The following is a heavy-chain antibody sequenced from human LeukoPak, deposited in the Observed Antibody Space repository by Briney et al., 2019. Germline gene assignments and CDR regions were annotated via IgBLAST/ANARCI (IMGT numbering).Heavy chain of an antibody. D-gene: IGHD2-2*01. CDR2: IIPIFGTA. CDR1: GGTFSSYA. CDR3: ASTYCSSTSCYAAALWYFDY. V-gene: IGHV1-69*05. J-gene: IGHJ4*02. Sequence: SVKVSCKASGGTFSSYAISWVRQAPGQGLEWMGRIIPIFGTANYAQKFQGRVTITTDESTSTAYMELSSLRSEDTAVYYCASTYCSSTSCYAAALWYFDYWGQGTLVTVSS.